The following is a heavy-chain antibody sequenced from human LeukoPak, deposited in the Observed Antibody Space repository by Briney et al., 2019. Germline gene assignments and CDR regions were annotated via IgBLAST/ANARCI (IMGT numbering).Heavy chain of an antibody. D-gene: IGHD5-18*01. Sequence: SETLSLTCAVYGGSFSGYYWSWIRQPPGKGLEWIGEINHSGSTNYNPSLKSRVTISVDTSKNQFSLKLSSVTAADTAVYYCARAKGYSYGRAFDIWGQGTMVTVSS. CDR1: GGSFSGYY. J-gene: IGHJ3*02. CDR3: ARAKGYSYGRAFDI. V-gene: IGHV4-34*01. CDR2: INHSGST.